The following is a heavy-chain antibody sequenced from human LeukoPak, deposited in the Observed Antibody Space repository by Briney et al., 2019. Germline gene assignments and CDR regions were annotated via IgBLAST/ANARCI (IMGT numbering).Heavy chain of an antibody. CDR2: ISGSNSYI. J-gene: IGHJ2*01. CDR3: ARDGLAAATLHWCFDL. CDR1: GFTFNSYS. D-gene: IGHD2-15*01. V-gene: IGHV3-21*01. Sequence: AGGSLRLSCAASGFTFNSYSMNWVRQAPGKGLEWVSSISGSNSYIYYADSVKGRFTISRDNARNSLYLQMNSLRAEDTAVYYCARDGLAAATLHWCFDLWGRGTLVTVSS.